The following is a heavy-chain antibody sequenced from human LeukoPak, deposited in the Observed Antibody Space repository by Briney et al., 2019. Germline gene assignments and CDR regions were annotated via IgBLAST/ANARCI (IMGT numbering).Heavy chain of an antibody. V-gene: IGHV4-39*07. Sequence: SETLSLTCTVSGGSISSSSYYWGWIRQPPGKGLEWIGSINYSGSTYYNPSLKSRVTISVDTSKNQFSLKLSSVTAADTAVYYCARERTALYYFDYWGQGTLVTVSS. J-gene: IGHJ4*02. CDR2: INYSGST. CDR1: GGSISSSSYY. CDR3: ARERTALYYFDY.